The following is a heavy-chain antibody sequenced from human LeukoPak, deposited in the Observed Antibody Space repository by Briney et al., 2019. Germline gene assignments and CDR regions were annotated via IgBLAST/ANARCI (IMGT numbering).Heavy chain of an antibody. D-gene: IGHD1-7*01. CDR3: ARAKLGYYYDYMDV. J-gene: IGHJ6*03. CDR1: GYTFTGYY. V-gene: IGHV1-2*02. Sequence: ASVKVSCKASGYTFTGYYMHWVRQAPGQGLEWMGWINPNSGGTNYAQKFQGRVTMTRDTSISTAYMELSRLRSDDTAVYYCARAKLGYYYDYMDVWGKGTTVTVSS. CDR2: INPNSGGT.